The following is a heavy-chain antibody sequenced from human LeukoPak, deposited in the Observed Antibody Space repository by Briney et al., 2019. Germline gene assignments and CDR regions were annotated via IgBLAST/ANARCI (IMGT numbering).Heavy chain of an antibody. J-gene: IGHJ4*02. CDR1: GFTFTSYT. D-gene: IGHD6-13*01. CDR3: ARELEILRAAGPHFDL. CDR2: ISSRGKYM. Sequence: GGSLRLSCTASGFTFTSYTMNWVRQAPGKGLEWVSSISSRGKYMFYGDSVKGRFNISRDNAKDSLYLQMSSLRVEDTAVYYCARELEILRAAGPHFDLWGRGTLVTVSS. V-gene: IGHV3-21*01.